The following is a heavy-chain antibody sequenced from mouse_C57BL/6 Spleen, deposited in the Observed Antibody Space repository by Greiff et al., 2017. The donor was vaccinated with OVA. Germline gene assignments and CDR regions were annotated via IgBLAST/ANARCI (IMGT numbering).Heavy chain of an antibody. D-gene: IGHD3-3*01. CDR1: GYTFTDYN. V-gene: IGHV1-18*01. Sequence: EVQLQQSGPELVKPGASVKIPCKASGYTFTDYNMDWVKQSHGKSLEWIGDINPNNGGTSYNQKFKGKATLTVDKSSSTAYMELRSLTSEDTAVYYCARKGRAYAMDYWGQGTSVTVSS. CDR3: ARKGRAYAMDY. J-gene: IGHJ4*01. CDR2: INPNNGGT.